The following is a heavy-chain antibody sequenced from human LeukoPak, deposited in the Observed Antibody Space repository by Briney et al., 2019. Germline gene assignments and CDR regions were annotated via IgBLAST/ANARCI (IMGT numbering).Heavy chain of an antibody. CDR1: GFTFSSYW. Sequence: GGSLRLSCAASGFTFSSYWMSWVRQAPGKGLEWVANIKQDGSEKYYVDSVKGRFTISRDNAKNSLYLQMNSLRAEDTAVYYCARDIAVAGTRYFDLWGRGTLVTVSS. J-gene: IGHJ2*01. V-gene: IGHV3-7*01. CDR2: IKQDGSEK. D-gene: IGHD6-19*01. CDR3: ARDIAVAGTRYFDL.